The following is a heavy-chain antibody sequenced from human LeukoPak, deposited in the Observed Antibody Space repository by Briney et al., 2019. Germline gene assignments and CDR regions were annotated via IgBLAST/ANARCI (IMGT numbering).Heavy chain of an antibody. J-gene: IGHJ4*02. D-gene: IGHD2-15*01. Sequence: SETLSLTCTVSGGSISSYYWSWIRQPRGKGLEWIGYIYNNGNTNYNPSLKSRVTMSVDTSRNQFSLKLSSVTAADTAVYYCARHPQYCSGGSCYSGVPVYYFDYWGQGTLVTVSS. CDR1: GGSISSYY. CDR2: IYNNGNT. CDR3: ARHPQYCSGGSCYSGVPVYYFDY. V-gene: IGHV4-59*08.